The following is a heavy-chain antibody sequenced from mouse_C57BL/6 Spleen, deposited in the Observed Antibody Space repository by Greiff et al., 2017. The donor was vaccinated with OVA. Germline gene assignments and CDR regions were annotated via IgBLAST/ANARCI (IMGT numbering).Heavy chain of an antibody. CDR3: ARIGNYGSSYAFDD. Sequence: QVQLQQPGAELVRPGSSVKLSCKASGYTFTSYWMHWVKQRPIQGLEWIGNIDPSDSETHYNQKFKDKATLTVDKSSSTAYMQLSSLTSEDSAVYYCARIGNYGSSYAFDDWGKGTTLTVSS. V-gene: IGHV1-52*01. J-gene: IGHJ2*01. CDR1: GYTFTSYW. CDR2: IDPSDSET. D-gene: IGHD1-1*01.